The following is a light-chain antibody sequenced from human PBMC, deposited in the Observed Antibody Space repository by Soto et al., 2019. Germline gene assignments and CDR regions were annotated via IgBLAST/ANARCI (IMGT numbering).Light chain of an antibody. CDR1: SSDIGGYNY. Sequence: QSALTQPASVSGSPGQSITISCTGTSSDIGGYNYVAWYQQHLGKAPKLIIYNVAVRPSGVSNRFSGSKSGNTASLAISGLQPEDEAHYYCSSYTDASALYVFGTGTKVTVL. J-gene: IGLJ1*01. V-gene: IGLV2-14*03. CDR2: NVA. CDR3: SSYTDASALYV.